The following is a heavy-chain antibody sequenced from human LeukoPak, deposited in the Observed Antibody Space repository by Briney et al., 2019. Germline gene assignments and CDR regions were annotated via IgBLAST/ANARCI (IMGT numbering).Heavy chain of an antibody. CDR3: ASRYYYNLGSFPFDF. D-gene: IGHD3-10*01. Sequence: PSETLSLTCAVSGGPFSGYFWSWIRQSSGKELEWIGEIHNSGTTNYNPSLNSRVTISEDTSKNQFYLNLSSVTAADTAVYYCASRYYYNLGSFPFDFWGQRTLVTVSS. V-gene: IGHV4-34*01. CDR2: IHNSGTT. CDR1: GGPFSGYF. J-gene: IGHJ4*02.